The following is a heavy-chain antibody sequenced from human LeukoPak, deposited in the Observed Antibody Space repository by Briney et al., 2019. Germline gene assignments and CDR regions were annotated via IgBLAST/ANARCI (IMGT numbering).Heavy chain of an antibody. V-gene: IGHV4-4*07. D-gene: IGHD1-1*01. CDR3: ARDRIWNDAGHDPFDI. Sequence: PSETLSLTCNVSVASLSSYYWSWIRQPAGKGLEWIGRIYTSANTNYSPSFKSRATISIDRSKNQFSLNLPSVTAADTAVYYCARDRIWNDAGHDPFDIWGQGTMVTVSS. CDR1: VASLSSYY. CDR2: IYTSANT. J-gene: IGHJ3*02.